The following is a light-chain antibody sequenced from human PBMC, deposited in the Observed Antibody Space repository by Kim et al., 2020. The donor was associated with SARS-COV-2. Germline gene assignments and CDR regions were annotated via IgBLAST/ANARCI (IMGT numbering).Light chain of an antibody. J-gene: IGLJ2*01. Sequence: PGKTAWVSCGGNDIGSKSVSWYQQKSGQAPVLVIYYDSDRPSGIPERFSGSNSGNTATLTISRVEAGDEADYYCQVWDSSSDHRVVFGGGTQLTVL. CDR1: DIGSKS. CDR2: YDS. CDR3: QVWDSSSDHRVV. V-gene: IGLV3-21*04.